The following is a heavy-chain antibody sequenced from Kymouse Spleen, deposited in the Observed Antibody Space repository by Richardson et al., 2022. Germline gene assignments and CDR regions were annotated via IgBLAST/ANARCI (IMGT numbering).Heavy chain of an antibody. Sequence: QVQLVESGGGVVQPGRSLRLSCAASGFTFSSYGMHWVRQAPGKGLEWVAVIWYDGSNKYYADSVKGRFTISRDNSKNTLYLQMNSLRAEDTAVYYCASLGYCTNGVCYDFDYWGQGTLVTVSS. J-gene: IGHJ4*02. CDR2: IWYDGSNK. CDR3: ASLGYCTNGVCYDFDY. CDR1: GFTFSSYG. V-gene: IGHV3-33*01. D-gene: IGHD2-8*01.